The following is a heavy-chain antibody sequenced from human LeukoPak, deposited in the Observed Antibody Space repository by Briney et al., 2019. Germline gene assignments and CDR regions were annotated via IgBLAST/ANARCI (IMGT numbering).Heavy chain of an antibody. CDR1: GYTLTELS. D-gene: IGHD1-26*01. CDR2: FDPEDAET. CDR3: GTGGGGSYSY. Sequence: ASVKVSCKVSGYTLTELSMHWVRQAPGKGLEWMGGFDPEDAETIYTQKFQGRVTMTEDTSTDTAYMELSSLRSEDTAVYYCGTGGGGSYSYWGQGTLVTVSS. J-gene: IGHJ4*02. V-gene: IGHV1-24*01.